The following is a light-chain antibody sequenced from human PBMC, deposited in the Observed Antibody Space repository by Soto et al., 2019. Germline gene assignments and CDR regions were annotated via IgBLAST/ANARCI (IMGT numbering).Light chain of an antibody. V-gene: IGKV1-9*01. CDR1: QDIKTY. CDR3: QHLNHYPPLT. CDR2: GTF. Sequence: IQLTQSPSSLSASVGDRVSITCRASQDIKTYLAWYQQKHGKAPKLLISGTFTLQSGVPSRFNGSGSATDFTLTISRLQPEDFATYYCQHLNHYPPLTFGPGTKVDLE. J-gene: IGKJ3*01.